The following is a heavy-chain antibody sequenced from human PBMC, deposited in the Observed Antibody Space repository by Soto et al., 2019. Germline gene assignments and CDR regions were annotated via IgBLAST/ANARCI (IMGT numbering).Heavy chain of an antibody. CDR2: IKGDGSEK. CDR3: VRGKMVPGLDH. CDR1: GFTFSSYW. J-gene: IGHJ4*02. Sequence: EVQLVESGGGLVQPGGSLRLSCAASGFTFSSYWINWVSQTPGKGLEWVANIKGDGSEKYYVDSLKGRCTISRDNAKNALYLHMNSLKVEDTAVYYCVRGKMVPGLDHWGQGTLVTVSS. D-gene: IGHD2-8*01. V-gene: IGHV3-7*01.